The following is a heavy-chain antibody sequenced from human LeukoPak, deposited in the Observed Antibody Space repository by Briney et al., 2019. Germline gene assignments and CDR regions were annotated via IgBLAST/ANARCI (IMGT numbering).Heavy chain of an antibody. Sequence: PSETLSLTCTVSGDSISTYYWSWVRQPPGKGLEWIANINHIGSTNHNPSLKSRVTVFVDMSKNQFSLRLSSVTAADTAVYYCAREYSTGWPNYYYYYYMDVWGRGTTVTVSS. V-gene: IGHV4-59*12. CDR2: INHIGST. D-gene: IGHD6-19*01. CDR1: GDSISTYY. CDR3: AREYSTGWPNYYYYYYMDV. J-gene: IGHJ6*03.